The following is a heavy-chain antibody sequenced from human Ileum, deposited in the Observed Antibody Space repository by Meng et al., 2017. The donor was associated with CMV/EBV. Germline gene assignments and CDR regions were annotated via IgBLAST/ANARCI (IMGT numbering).Heavy chain of an antibody. Sequence: SETLSLTCTVSGGSISSSSYYWGWIRQPPGKGLEWIGSIYYSGSTYYNPSLKSRVTISVDTSKNQFSLKLSSVTAADTAVYYCAVLNWNRIDYWGQGTQVTVSS. CDR2: IYYSGST. J-gene: IGHJ4*03. D-gene: IGHD1-1*01. CDR1: GGSISSSSYY. V-gene: IGHV4-39*01. CDR3: AVLNWNRIDY.